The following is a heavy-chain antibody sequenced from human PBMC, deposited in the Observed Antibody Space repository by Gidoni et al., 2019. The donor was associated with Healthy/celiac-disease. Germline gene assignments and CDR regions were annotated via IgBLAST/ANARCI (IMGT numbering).Heavy chain of an antibody. CDR3: ARALPVTMMYCFDP. J-gene: IGHJ5*02. Sequence: QVQLQQWGAGLLKPSETLSLTCAVYGGSFSGHYWSWIRQPPGKGLEWIGEINHSGSPTSNPSLKSRVTLPVATSKTHCSLRLSSVPAADPAVYSCARALPVTMMYCFDPWAQGTLVTVSS. D-gene: IGHD4-17*01. CDR2: INHSGSP. V-gene: IGHV4-34*01. CDR1: GGSFSGHY.